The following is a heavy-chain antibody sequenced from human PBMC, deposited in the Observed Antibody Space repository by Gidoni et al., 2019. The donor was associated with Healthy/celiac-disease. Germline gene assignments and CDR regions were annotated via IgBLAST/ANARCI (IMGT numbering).Heavy chain of an antibody. V-gene: IGHV3-21*01. CDR2: ISSSSSYI. D-gene: IGHD4-17*01. CDR3: ARMGDYGDYGGYYYGMDV. CDR1: GFTFSSYS. J-gene: IGHJ6*02. Sequence: EVQLVESGGGLVKPGGSLRLSCAASGFTFSSYSMNWFRQAPGKGLEWVSSISSSSSYIYYADSVKGRFTISRDNAKNSLYLQMNSLRAEDTAVYYCARMGDYGDYGGYYYGMDVWGQGTTVTVSS.